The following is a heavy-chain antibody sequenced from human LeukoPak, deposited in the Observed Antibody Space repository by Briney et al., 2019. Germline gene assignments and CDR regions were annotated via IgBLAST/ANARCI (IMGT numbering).Heavy chain of an antibody. CDR2: SIPLSGTV. Sequence: SVKVSCKASGGTFTSYTVSCVRQAPGQGLEWMGRSIPLSGTVKYAQKFQGRVTITTDESTSTAYMELSSLRSEDTAVYYCATTDYWGKGTLVTVSS. CDR3: ATTDY. V-gene: IGHV1-69*05. J-gene: IGHJ4*02. CDR1: GGTFTSYT.